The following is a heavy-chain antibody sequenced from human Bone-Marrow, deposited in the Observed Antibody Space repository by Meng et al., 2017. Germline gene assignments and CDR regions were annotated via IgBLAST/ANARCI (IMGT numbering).Heavy chain of an antibody. CDR3: ASHPGYSSGWYGNPADY. J-gene: IGHJ4*02. V-gene: IGHV4-4*07. Sequence: SETLSLTCAVSSDCISIYSRPWIRQPAGKRLEWIGRLYVSGRTKYKPSLKSRVTMSVDTSKNQFPLKLSSVTAADTAVYYCASHPGYSSGWYGNPADYWGQGTLVTVSS. CDR2: LYVSGRT. CDR1: SDCISIYS. D-gene: IGHD6-19*01.